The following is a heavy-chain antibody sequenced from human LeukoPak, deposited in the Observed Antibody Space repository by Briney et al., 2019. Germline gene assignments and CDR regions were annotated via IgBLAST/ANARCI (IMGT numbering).Heavy chain of an antibody. CDR2: ISYDGSNK. J-gene: IGHJ4*02. CDR1: GFTFSDYV. CDR3: AKVLSGSSGWYEFDY. Sequence: GGSLRLSCAASGFTFSDYVMHWVRQAPGKGLEWVAVISYDGSNKYYADSVKGRFTISRDNSKNTLYLQMNSLRAEDTAVFYCAKVLSGSSGWYEFDYWGQGSLVTVSS. V-gene: IGHV3-30*18. D-gene: IGHD6-19*01.